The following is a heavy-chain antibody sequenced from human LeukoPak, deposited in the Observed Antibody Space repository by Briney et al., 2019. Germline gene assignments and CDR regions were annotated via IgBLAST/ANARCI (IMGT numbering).Heavy chain of an antibody. Sequence: GASVKVSCKASGYTFTGYYMHWVRQAPGQGLEWMGWINPNSGGTNYAQKFQGRVTMTRDTSISTAYMELRRLRSDDTAVYYCARATSGYYDYFDYWGQGTLVTVSS. CDR3: ARATSGYYDYFDY. V-gene: IGHV1-2*02. CDR1: GYTFTGYY. J-gene: IGHJ4*02. D-gene: IGHD3-22*01. CDR2: INPNSGGT.